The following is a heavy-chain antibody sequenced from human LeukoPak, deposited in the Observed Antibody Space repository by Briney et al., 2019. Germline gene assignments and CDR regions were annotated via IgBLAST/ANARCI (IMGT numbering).Heavy chain of an antibody. CDR2: TIPMYRTP. V-gene: IGHV1-69*05. J-gene: IGHJ5*02. CDR1: GGTFGIYG. Sequence: SVKVSCKASGGTFGIYGMSWVRQAPGQGLEWMGGTIPMYRTPTYAERFEGRVTISTDDSTSTVYMELSSLRSEDTAVYYCARGATGTTFYHWLDPWGQGTLVTVSS. D-gene: IGHD1-7*01. CDR3: ARGATGTTFYHWLDP.